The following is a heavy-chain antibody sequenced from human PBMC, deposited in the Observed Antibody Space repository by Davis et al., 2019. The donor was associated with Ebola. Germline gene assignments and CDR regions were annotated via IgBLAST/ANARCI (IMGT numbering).Heavy chain of an antibody. D-gene: IGHD3-3*01. CDR1: GFTFTNYW. J-gene: IGHJ5*02. CDR2: IFPGDSDT. V-gene: IGHV5-51*01. Sequence: GESLKISCQGVGFTFTNYWIGWVRQMSGKGLEWMGIIFPGDSDTKYSPSFQGQVTISVDRSISTAYLQWSSLKASDTAIYYCARASSYYDFWSGHQSPKKWFDPWGQGTLVTVSS. CDR3: ARASSYYDFWSGHQSPKKWFDP.